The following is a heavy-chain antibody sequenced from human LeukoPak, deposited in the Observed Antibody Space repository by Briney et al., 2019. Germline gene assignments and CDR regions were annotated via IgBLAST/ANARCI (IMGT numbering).Heavy chain of an antibody. CDR3: ARGRRWLPNRGAFDI. J-gene: IGHJ3*02. D-gene: IGHD5-24*01. Sequence: SETLSLTCAVYGGSFSGYYWSWIRQPPGKGLEWIGEINHSGSTNYNPSLKSRVTISVDTSKNQSSLKLSSVTAADTAVYYCARGRRWLPNRGAFDIWGQGTMVTVSS. CDR2: INHSGST. V-gene: IGHV4-34*01. CDR1: GGSFSGYY.